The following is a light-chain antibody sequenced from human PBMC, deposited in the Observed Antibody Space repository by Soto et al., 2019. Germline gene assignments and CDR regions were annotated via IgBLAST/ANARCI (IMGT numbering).Light chain of an antibody. CDR1: QGIGSW. Sequence: DILITQSPTSESASVRHSHTITCRASQGIGSWLGLYQQKQGKAPKILIYDAATLQSGVPSRFSGSASGTDGSITISSLQKEDGATYYCQQGNSFTLTFGGGTKVDIK. V-gene: IGKV1-12*01. J-gene: IGKJ4*01. CDR3: QQGNSFTLT. CDR2: DAA.